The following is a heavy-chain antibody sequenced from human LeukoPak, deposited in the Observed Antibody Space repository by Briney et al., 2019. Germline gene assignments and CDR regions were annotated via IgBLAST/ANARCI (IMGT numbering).Heavy chain of an antibody. J-gene: IGHJ4*02. CDR3: ARSSLFGQLFADY. Sequence: SVKVSCKASGYTFTGYYMHWVRQPPGQGLEWVGWINPNSGDTNYAQKFQGRVTMTRDTSISTAYMELSRLRSDDTAVYYCARSSLFGQLFADYWGQGTLVTVSS. CDR1: GYTFTGYY. V-gene: IGHV1-2*02. CDR2: INPNSGDT. D-gene: IGHD3-10*02.